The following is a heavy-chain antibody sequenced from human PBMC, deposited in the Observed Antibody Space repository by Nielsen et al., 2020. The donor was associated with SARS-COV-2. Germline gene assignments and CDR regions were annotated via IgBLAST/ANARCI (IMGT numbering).Heavy chain of an antibody. D-gene: IGHD6-13*01. Sequence: ASVKVSCKTSGYTFTSYAMHWVRQAPGQRLEWMGWINAGNANTKYSQKFQDRVTITSDTSASTAYLELSSLRFEDTAVYYCARDKSQHSGSWYGSGWFEPWGQGTLVTVSS. J-gene: IGHJ5*02. V-gene: IGHV1-3*01. CDR1: GYTFTSYA. CDR3: ARDKSQHSGSWYGSGWFEP. CDR2: INAGNANT.